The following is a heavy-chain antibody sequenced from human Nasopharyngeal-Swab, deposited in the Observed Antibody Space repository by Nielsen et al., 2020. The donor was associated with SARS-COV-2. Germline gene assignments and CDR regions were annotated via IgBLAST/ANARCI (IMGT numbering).Heavy chain of an antibody. CDR3: ARAGEDGEYYDFWSGYYKDYYGMDV. D-gene: IGHD3-3*01. V-gene: IGHV3-74*01. CDR2: INSDGSST. Sequence: WIRQPPGKRLVWVSRINSDGSSTSYADSVKGRFTISRDNAKNTLYLQMNSLRAEDTAVYYCARAGEDGEYYDFWSGYYKDYYGMDVWGQGTTVTVSS. J-gene: IGHJ6*02.